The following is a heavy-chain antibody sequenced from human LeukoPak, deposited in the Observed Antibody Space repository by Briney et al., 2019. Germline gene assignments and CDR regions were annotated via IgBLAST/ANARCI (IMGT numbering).Heavy chain of an antibody. D-gene: IGHD1-1*01. J-gene: IGHJ4*02. CDR1: GFPFSEYS. CDR2: IGISSGNT. Sequence: PGGSLRLSCAASGFPFSEYSMKWVRLAPGKGLEWISYIGISSGNTKYADSVKGRFTVSGDNARNSLYLQMNSLRVEDTSVYYCARDHNYAFDNWGQGTLVTVFS. V-gene: IGHV3-11*06. CDR3: ARDHNYAFDN.